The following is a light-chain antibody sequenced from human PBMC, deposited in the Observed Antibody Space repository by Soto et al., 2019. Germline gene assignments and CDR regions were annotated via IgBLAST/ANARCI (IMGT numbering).Light chain of an antibody. CDR1: QSVSSN. J-gene: IGKJ2*01. CDR3: QQYNNWPPYT. V-gene: IGKV3-15*01. CDR2: GTS. Sequence: EIVMTQFPATLSVSPGERATLSCRASQSVSSNLAWYQQKPGQAPRLLIYGTSTRATGIPARFSGSGSGTEYTLTISSLQSEDFAVYYCQQYNNWPPYTFGQGTKVEIK.